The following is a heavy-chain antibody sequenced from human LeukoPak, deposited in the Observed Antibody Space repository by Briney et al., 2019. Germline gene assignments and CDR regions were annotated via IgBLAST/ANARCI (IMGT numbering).Heavy chain of an antibody. CDR1: GFTFSSYA. CDR2: ISGSGGST. Sequence: GGSLRLSCAASGFTFSSYAMSWVRQAPGKGLEWVSAISGSGGSTYYADSVKGRFTISRDNSKNTLYLQMNSLRAEDTAVYYCANSRACSSTSCRTYFDYWGQGTLVIVSS. D-gene: IGHD2-2*01. CDR3: ANSRACSSTSCRTYFDY. J-gene: IGHJ4*02. V-gene: IGHV3-23*01.